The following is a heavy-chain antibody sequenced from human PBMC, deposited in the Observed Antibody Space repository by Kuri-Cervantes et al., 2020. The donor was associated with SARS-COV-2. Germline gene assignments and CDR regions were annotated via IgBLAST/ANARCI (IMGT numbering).Heavy chain of an antibody. CDR3: ARERSIDTLNNGMDV. V-gene: IGHV3-33*08. J-gene: IGHJ6*02. CDR1: GFTFSSYA. CDR2: IWYDGSHT. Sequence: GESLKISCAASGFTFSSYAMHWVRQAPGKGLEWVAVIWYDGSHTYYADSVKGRFTISRDNSKNTLSLQMSSLRVEDTAVYYCARERSIDTLNNGMDVWGQGTMVTVSS.